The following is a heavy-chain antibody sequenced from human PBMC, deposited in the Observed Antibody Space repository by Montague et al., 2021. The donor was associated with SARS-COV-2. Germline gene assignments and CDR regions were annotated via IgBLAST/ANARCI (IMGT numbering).Heavy chain of an antibody. CDR3: ARRGGYRDAFDI. CDR1: GFTFSSHA. V-gene: IGHV3-30*04. D-gene: IGHD5-18*01. Sequence: SLRLSCAASGFTFSSHAMHWVRQAPGKGLEWVAVISYDGFNTYYSDSVKGRFTISRDNSKNTLSLQMNSLRTEDTAVYYCARRGGYRDAFDIWGQGTMVTVSS. CDR2: ISYDGFNT. J-gene: IGHJ3*02.